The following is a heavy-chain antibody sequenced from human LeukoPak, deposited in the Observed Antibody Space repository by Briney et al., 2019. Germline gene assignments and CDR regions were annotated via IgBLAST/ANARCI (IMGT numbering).Heavy chain of an antibody. J-gene: IGHJ4*02. Sequence: ASVKVSCKASRYTFTSYDINWVRQATGQGVEWTGWMNPNSGNPGYAQKFQGRVTITRNTSISTAYMELSSLRSEDTAVYYCARRSDYDTEEYWGQGTLVTVSS. CDR2: MNPNSGNP. V-gene: IGHV1-8*03. CDR3: ARRSDYDTEEY. CDR1: RYTFTSYD. D-gene: IGHD3-9*01.